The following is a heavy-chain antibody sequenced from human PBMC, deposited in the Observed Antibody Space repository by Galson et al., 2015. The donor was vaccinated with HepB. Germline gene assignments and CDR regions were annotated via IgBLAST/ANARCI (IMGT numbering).Heavy chain of an antibody. J-gene: IGHJ6*03. CDR3: ARGGSGDYYYYYMDV. D-gene: IGHD6-19*01. Sequence: CKASGYTFTGYYMHWVRQAPGQGLEWMGWINPNSGGTNYAQKFQGRVTMTRDTSISTAYMELSRLRSDDTAVYYCARGGSGDYYYYYMDVWGKGTTVTVSS. CDR2: INPNSGGT. CDR1: GYTFTGYY. V-gene: IGHV1-2*02.